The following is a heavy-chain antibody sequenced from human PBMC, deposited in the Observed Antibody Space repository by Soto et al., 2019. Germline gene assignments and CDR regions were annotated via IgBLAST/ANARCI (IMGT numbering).Heavy chain of an antibody. CDR2: ISSSSSYI. Sequence: GGSLRLSCAASGFTFSSYSMNWVRQAPGKGLEWVSSISSSSSYIYYADSVKGRFTISRDNAKNSLYLQMNSLRAEDTAVYYCARHPFRHRVVPAATKVLDYFDYWGQGTLVTVSS. CDR1: GFTFSSYS. J-gene: IGHJ4*02. V-gene: IGHV3-21*01. CDR3: ARHPFRHRVVPAATKVLDYFDY. D-gene: IGHD2-2*01.